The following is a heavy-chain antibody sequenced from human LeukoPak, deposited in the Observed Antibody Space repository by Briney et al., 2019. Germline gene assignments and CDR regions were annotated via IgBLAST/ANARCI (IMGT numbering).Heavy chain of an antibody. D-gene: IGHD2-2*02. CDR3: ARPHIVVVPAAIGAYYYYYYGMDV. V-gene: IGHV1-8*01. Sequence: ASVKVSCKASGYTFTSYDTNWVRQATGQGLEWMGWMNPNSGNTGYAQKFQGRVTMTRNTSISTAYMELSSLRSEDTAVYYCARPHIVVVPAAIGAYYYYYYGMDVWGQGTTVTVSS. J-gene: IGHJ6*02. CDR1: GYTFTSYD. CDR2: MNPNSGNT.